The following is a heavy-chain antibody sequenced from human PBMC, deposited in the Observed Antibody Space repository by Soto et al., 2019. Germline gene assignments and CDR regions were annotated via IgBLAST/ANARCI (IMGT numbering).Heavy chain of an antibody. V-gene: IGHV4-59*01. D-gene: IGHD6-13*01. Sequence: SETLSLTCTVSGGSISSYYWSWIRQPPGKGLEWIGYIYYSGSTNYNPSLKSRVTISVDTSKNQFSLKLSSVTAADTAVYYCARDPKRAAGMMDVWGQGTTVTVSS. CDR3: ARDPKRAAGMMDV. J-gene: IGHJ6*02. CDR2: IYYSGST. CDR1: GGSISSYY.